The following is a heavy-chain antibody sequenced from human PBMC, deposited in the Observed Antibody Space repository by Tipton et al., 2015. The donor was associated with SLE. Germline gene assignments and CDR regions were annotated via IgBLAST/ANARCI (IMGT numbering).Heavy chain of an antibody. CDR1: GFTFSSYA. D-gene: IGHD6-13*01. CDR3: VKDREGYSSSWPFDY. CDR2: ISGSGGST. V-gene: IGHV3-23*01. J-gene: IGHJ4*02. Sequence: SLRLSCAASGFTFSSYAMSWVRQAPGKGLEWVSAISGSGGSTYYADSVKGRFTISRDNSKNTLYLQMNSLRAEDTAVYYCVKDREGYSSSWPFDYWGQGTLVTVSS.